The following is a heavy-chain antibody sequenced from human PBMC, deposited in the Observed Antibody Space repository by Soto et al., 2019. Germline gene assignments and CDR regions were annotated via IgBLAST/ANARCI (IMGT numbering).Heavy chain of an antibody. V-gene: IGHV3-15*01. CDR3: TTVRNYEVAPPLY. J-gene: IGHJ4*02. CDR1: GFTFSNAW. D-gene: IGHD1-7*01. CDR2: IKSKTDGGTT. Sequence: GGSLRLSCAASGFTFSNAWMSWVRQAPGKGLEWVGRIKSKTDGGTTDYAAPVKGRFTISRDDSKNTLYLQMNSLKTEGTAVYYCTTVRNYEVAPPLYWGQGTLVTVSS.